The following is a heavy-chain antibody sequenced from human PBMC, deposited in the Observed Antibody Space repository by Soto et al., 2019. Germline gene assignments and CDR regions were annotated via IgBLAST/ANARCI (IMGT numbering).Heavy chain of an antibody. Sequence: PSETLSLTCTVSGGSISSGCYYWSWIRQHPGKGLEWIGYIYYSGSTYYNPSLKSRVTISVDTSKNQFSLKLSSVTAADTAVYYCARALGGYSSSSSYYYGMDVWGQGTTVTVSS. J-gene: IGHJ6*02. D-gene: IGHD6-6*01. CDR3: ARALGGYSSSSSYYYGMDV. CDR2: IYYSGST. CDR1: GGSISSGCYY. V-gene: IGHV4-31*02.